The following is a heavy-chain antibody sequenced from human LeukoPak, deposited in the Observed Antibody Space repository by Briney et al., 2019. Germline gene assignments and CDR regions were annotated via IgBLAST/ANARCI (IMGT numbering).Heavy chain of an antibody. CDR2: INHSGST. CDR1: GGSFSGYY. D-gene: IGHD3-16*01. CDR3: ARKVWGRISSALDY. J-gene: IGHJ4*02. V-gene: IGHV4-34*01. Sequence: SETLSLTCAVYGGSFSGYYWSWIRKPPGKGLEWIGEINHSGSTNYNPSLKSRVTISVDTSKNQFSLKLSSVTAADTAVYYCARKVWGRISSALDYWGQGTLVTVSS.